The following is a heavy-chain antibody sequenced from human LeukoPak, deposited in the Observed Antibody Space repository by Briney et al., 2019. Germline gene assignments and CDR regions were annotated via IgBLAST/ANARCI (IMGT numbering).Heavy chain of an antibody. V-gene: IGHV4-59*08. Sequence: SETLSLTCTVSGSSISSYYWSWIRQPPGKGLEWIGYISLSGSTNYNPSLKSRVTISVDTSKKQFSLRVNSVTAADTAVYYCARLATAGYLNYWGQGTLVAVSS. CDR3: ARLATAGYLNY. J-gene: IGHJ4*02. CDR2: ISLSGST. D-gene: IGHD6-19*01. CDR1: GSSISSYY.